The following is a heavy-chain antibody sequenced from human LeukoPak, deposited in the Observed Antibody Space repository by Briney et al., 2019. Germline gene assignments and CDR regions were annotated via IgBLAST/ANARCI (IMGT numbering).Heavy chain of an antibody. V-gene: IGHV4-39*01. CDR2: TYYSGST. CDR1: GGSVSSYEYY. CDR3: ARLSKGRYFDYIFDH. D-gene: IGHD3-9*01. J-gene: IGHJ4*02. Sequence: SETLSLTCTVSGGSVSSYEYYWGWIRQPPVKGLEWIGNTYYSGSTYYNPSLKSRLTMSVDTSKNQCSLKMSSVTAEDTAVYYCARLSKGRYFDYIFDHWGQGALVTVSS.